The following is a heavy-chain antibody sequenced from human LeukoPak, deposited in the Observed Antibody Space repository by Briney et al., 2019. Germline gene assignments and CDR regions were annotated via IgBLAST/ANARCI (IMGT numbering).Heavy chain of an antibody. CDR1: GFTFSSYA. V-gene: IGHV3-30-3*01. J-gene: IGHJ1*01. D-gene: IGHD4-23*01. CDR2: ISYDGSNK. CDR3: GGGDSPENIQH. Sequence: QPGGSLRLSCAASGFTFSSYAMHWVRQAPGKGLEWVAVISYDGSNKYYADSVKGRFTISRDNSKNTLYLQMNSLRAEDTAVYYCGGGDSPENIQHWGQGTLVTVSS.